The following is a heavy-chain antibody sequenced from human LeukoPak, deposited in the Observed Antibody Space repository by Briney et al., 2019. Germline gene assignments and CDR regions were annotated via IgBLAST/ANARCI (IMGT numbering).Heavy chain of an antibody. J-gene: IGHJ5*02. V-gene: IGHV1-46*01. CDR2: INPGAERT. CDR1: GYIFISYY. Sequence: GASVKVSCKASGYIFISYYIHWVRQAPRQGLEWMGIINPGAERTTYAQKFQGRVTMTRDTSTSTVYMELSSLRSDDTAMYYCVRERQNNQAMAMGASWFDPWGQGTLVTVSS. CDR3: VRERQNNQAMAMGASWFDP. D-gene: IGHD5-18*01.